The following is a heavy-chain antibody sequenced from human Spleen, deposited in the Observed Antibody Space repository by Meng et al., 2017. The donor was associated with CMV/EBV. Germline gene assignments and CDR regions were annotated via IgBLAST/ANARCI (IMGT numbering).Heavy chain of an antibody. D-gene: IGHD6-13*01. CDR2: ISSSSSTI. CDR3: ASGTSSSWYYFDY. V-gene: IGHV3-48*04. CDR1: GFTFSSYG. J-gene: IGHJ4*02. Sequence: GESLKISCAASGFTFSSYGMNWVRQAPGKGLECISYISSSSSTIYHADSVKGRFTISRDNAKNSLYLQMNSLRAEDTAVYYCASGTSSSWYYFDYWGQGTLVTVSS.